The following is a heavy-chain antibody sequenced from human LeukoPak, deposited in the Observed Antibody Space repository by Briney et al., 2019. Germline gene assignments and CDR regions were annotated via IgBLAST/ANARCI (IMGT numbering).Heavy chain of an antibody. CDR3: ARDPRVDSRGYFFPSGY. D-gene: IGHD3-22*01. CDR2: ISAYNGNT. J-gene: IGHJ4*02. V-gene: IGHV1-18*01. CDR1: GYTFTSYG. Sequence: ASVKVSCKASGYTFTSYGISWVRQAPGQGLEWMGWISAYNGNTNYAQKLQGRVTMTTDTSTSTAYMELRSLRSDDTAVYYCARDPRVDSRGYFFPSGYWGQGTLVTVSS.